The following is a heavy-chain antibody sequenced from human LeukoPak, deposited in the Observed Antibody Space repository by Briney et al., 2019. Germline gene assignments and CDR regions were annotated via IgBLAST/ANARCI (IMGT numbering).Heavy chain of an antibody. CDR2: ISGDGGST. CDR1: GFTFDNYA. Sequence: GGSLRLSCAASGFTFDNYAMHWVRQAPGKGLAWVSLISGDGGSTYYADSVKGRFTISRDNSKNSLYLQMNSLRTEDTAFYYCTKDIGERGYSVHWGQGTLVTVSS. J-gene: IGHJ4*02. V-gene: IGHV3-43*02. D-gene: IGHD5/OR15-5a*01. CDR3: TKDIGERGYSVH.